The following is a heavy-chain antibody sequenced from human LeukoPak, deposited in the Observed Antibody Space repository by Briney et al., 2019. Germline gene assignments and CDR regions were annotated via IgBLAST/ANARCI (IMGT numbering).Heavy chain of an antibody. CDR1: GGSISPYY. Sequence: SETLSLTCVVSGGSISPYYWSWIRQSPGKRLEWIGYIDPSGSASYNPSLKSRVTISVDTSKNQFSLKLSSVTAADTAVYYCAREDTALDYWGQGTLVTVSS. D-gene: IGHD5-18*01. CDR2: IDPSGSA. J-gene: IGHJ4*02. CDR3: AREDTALDY. V-gene: IGHV4-4*08.